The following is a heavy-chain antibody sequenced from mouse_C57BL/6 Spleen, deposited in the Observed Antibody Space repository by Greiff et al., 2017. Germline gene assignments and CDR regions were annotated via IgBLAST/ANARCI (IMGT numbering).Heavy chain of an antibody. Sequence: VQLQQPGAELVRPGSSVKLSCKASGYTFTSYWMHWVKQRPIQGLEWISNIDPSDSETHYNQKFKDKATLTVDKSSSTAYMQLSSLTSEDSAVYYCARDGYYHWYFDVWGTGTTVTVSS. CDR3: ARDGYYHWYFDV. V-gene: IGHV1-52*01. D-gene: IGHD2-3*01. CDR2: IDPSDSET. CDR1: GYTFTSYW. J-gene: IGHJ1*03.